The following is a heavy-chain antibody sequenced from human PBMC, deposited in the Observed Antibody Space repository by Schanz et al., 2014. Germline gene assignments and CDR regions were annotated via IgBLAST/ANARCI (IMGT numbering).Heavy chain of an antibody. CDR1: GYTFTGYD. CDR3: ATCSGGTCHAKPVLDN. D-gene: IGHD2-15*01. V-gene: IGHV1-8*01. J-gene: IGHJ4*02. CDR2: MNPNSGNS. Sequence: QVQVIQSGPEVKKPGASVKVSCKASGYTFTGYDINWVRQATGQGLEWMGWMNPNSGNSGYAQKFQGRITMTRNTSVSTAYMELSSLRSEDTAVYYCATCSGGTCHAKPVLDNWGQGTLVTVSS.